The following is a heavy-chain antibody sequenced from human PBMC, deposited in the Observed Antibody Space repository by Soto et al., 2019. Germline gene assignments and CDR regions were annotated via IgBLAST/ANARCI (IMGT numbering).Heavy chain of an antibody. CDR2: INPDSGAT. J-gene: IGHJ4*02. V-gene: IGHV1-2*02. D-gene: IGHD2-8*02. Sequence: ASVKVSCKASGYSFTGYYIHWVRQAPGQGLEWMGWINPDSGATNYAQNFQGRVTLTSDTSISTASMDLTSLTSDDTAVYYCARGDYGTGGYPFPYFDYWGQGTLVAVSS. CDR3: ARGDYGTGGYPFPYFDY. CDR1: GYSFTGYY.